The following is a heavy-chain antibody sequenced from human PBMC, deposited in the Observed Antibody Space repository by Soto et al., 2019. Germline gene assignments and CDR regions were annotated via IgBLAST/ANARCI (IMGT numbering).Heavy chain of an antibody. CDR1: GYTFTGYY. V-gene: IGHV1-2*04. CDR2: INPNSGGT. J-gene: IGHJ3*02. Sequence: ASVKVSCKASGYTFTGYYMHWARQAPGQGLEWMGWINPNSGGTNYAQKFQGWVTMTRDTSISTAYMELSRLRSDDTAVYYCARDAFSGYGPNDAFDIWGQGTMVTVSS. CDR3: ARDAFSGYGPNDAFDI. D-gene: IGHD5-12*01.